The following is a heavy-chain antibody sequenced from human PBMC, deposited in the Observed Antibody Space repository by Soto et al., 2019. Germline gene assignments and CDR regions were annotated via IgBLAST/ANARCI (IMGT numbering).Heavy chain of an antibody. Sequence: SETLSLTFTVSGGSISTSYWSWIRQPPGKVLECIGCVFNIGXTXXXXXXXXXXXXSXYTXXTHXXXXXTSVTAADTAVYYCASPSLIWGQGTLVTXS. CDR1: GGSISTSY. D-gene: IGHD3-9*01. V-gene: IGHV4-4*08. CDR2: VFNIGXT. CDR3: ASPSLI. J-gene: IGHJ4*02.